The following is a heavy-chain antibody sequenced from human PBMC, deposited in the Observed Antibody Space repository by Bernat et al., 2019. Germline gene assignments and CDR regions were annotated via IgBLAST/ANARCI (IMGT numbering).Heavy chain of an antibody. Sequence: QVLLVESGGGVVQPGTSLRLSCAASGFTFSNSGMHWARQAPGKGLEWVALISSDGINIYYADSVKGRFTISRDNFKNTLYLQMNSLSAEDTAVYNCAKDRSTLSSSYWYFDLWGRGTLVTVSS. CDR1: GFTFSNSG. D-gene: IGHD6-13*01. CDR2: ISSDGINI. J-gene: IGHJ2*01. V-gene: IGHV3-30*18. CDR3: AKDRSTLSSSYWYFDL.